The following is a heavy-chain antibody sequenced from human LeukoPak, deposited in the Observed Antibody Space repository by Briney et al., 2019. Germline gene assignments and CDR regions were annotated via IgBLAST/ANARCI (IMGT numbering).Heavy chain of an antibody. J-gene: IGHJ4*02. Sequence: ASVKVSCKASGYTFTGYYMYWVRQAPGQGLEWMGWISAYNGNTNYAQKLQGRVTMTTDTSTSTAYMELRSLRSDDTAVYYCARFVAVAGFVDYWGQGTLVTVSS. CDR3: ARFVAVAGFVDY. CDR1: GYTFTGYY. D-gene: IGHD6-19*01. CDR2: ISAYNGNT. V-gene: IGHV1-18*04.